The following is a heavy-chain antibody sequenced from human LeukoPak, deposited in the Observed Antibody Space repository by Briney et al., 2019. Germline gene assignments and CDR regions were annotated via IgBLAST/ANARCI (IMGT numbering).Heavy chain of an antibody. Sequence: GESLKISCKGSGYSFTNYWIGWVRQVPGKGLEWMGIIYPGDSDTKYSPSFQGQITISADRSITTAYLQWGSLKASDTAIYYCARHGKLLSCSWHTSDYWGQGTLVTVSS. CDR1: GYSFTNYW. CDR3: ARHGKLLSCSWHTSDY. V-gene: IGHV5-51*01. CDR2: IYPGDSDT. D-gene: IGHD6-13*01. J-gene: IGHJ4*02.